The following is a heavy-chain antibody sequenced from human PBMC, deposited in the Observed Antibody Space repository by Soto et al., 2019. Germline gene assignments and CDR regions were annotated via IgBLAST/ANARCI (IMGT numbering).Heavy chain of an antibody. CDR2: ISSSSSTI. J-gene: IGHJ4*02. CDR1: GFTFSSYS. Sequence: GGSLRLSCAASGFTFSSYSMNWVRQAPGKGLEWVSYISSSSSTIYYADSVKGRFTISRDNAKNSLYLQMNSLRAEDTAVYYCAREGYYDFWSGYSSFDYWGQGTLVTVSS. D-gene: IGHD3-3*01. V-gene: IGHV3-48*01. CDR3: AREGYYDFWSGYSSFDY.